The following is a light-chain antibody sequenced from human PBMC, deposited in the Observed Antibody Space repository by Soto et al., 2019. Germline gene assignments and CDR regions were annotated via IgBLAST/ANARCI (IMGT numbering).Light chain of an antibody. CDR2: GAS. CDR3: QHYNNWPPIT. CDR1: QSVSSN. J-gene: IGKJ5*01. Sequence: EIVMTQSPATLSVSPGERATLSCRANQSVSSNLAWYQQKPGQAPSLLIYGASTRATGIPGRFSGSGSGTEFTLTISSLQSEDFAVYYCQHYNNWPPITFGQGTRLEIK. V-gene: IGKV3-15*01.